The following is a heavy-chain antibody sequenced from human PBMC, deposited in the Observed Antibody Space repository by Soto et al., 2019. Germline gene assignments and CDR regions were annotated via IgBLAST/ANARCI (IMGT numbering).Heavy chain of an antibody. CDR3: ARTLMSKWELLQVFAY. D-gene: IGHD1-26*01. CDR2: IVSNDEK. Sequence: QVTLKESGPVLVKPTETLTLTCTVSGFSLSNARMGVSWIRQPPGKAREWLAHIVSNDEKSYTTSLKSRLTIPKDTFKIQVVLTMTNMAPVDTATYYCARTLMSKWELLQVFAYWGQGTLVTVSS. V-gene: IGHV2-26*01. CDR1: GFSLSNARMG. J-gene: IGHJ4*02.